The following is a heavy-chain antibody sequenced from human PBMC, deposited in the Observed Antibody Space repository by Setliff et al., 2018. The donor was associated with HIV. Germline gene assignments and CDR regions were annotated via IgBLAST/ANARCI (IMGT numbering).Heavy chain of an antibody. D-gene: IGHD3-3*01. J-gene: IGHJ4*02. V-gene: IGHV5-51*01. CDR2: IYPGDSDT. CDR3: ARQGTYYNFWSGYPAVD. CDR1: YW. Sequence: YWIAWVRQMPGKGLEWMGIIYPGDSDTRYSPSFQGQVTISADKSISTAYLQWSSLKASDTAMYYCARQGTYYNFWSGYPAVDWGQGTLVTVSS.